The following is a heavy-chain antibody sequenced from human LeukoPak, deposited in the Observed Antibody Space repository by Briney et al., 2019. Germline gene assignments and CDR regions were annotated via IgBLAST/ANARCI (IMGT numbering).Heavy chain of an antibody. J-gene: IGHJ4*02. CDR3: ARDLTAGSSDY. V-gene: IGHV1-2*02. Sequence: ASVKVSCKASGYTFMDSYMHWVRQAPGQRPEWMAWINPNGGETHYAQKFRGRVILTLDTSISTAYMELNSLQYDDSAIYHCARDLTAGSSDYWGPGTLVTVSS. CDR1: GYTFMDSY. CDR2: INPNGGET. D-gene: IGHD3-10*01.